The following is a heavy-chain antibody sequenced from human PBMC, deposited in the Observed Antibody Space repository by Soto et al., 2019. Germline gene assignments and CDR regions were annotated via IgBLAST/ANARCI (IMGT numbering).Heavy chain of an antibody. Sequence: QVQLVQSGAEVKKPGSSVKVSCKASGGTFSSYAISWVRQAPGQGLEWMGGIIPIFGTANYAQKFQGRVTITADEAASTADMELSSLRSEDTAVDYCARDGYNLFDPWCQGSLVTVSS. V-gene: IGHV1-69*12. CDR1: GGTFSSYA. CDR2: IIPIFGTA. J-gene: IGHJ5*02. CDR3: ARDGYNLFDP.